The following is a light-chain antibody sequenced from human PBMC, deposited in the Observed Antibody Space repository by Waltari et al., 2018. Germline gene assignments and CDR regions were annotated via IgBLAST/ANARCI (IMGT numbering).Light chain of an antibody. Sequence: DIVMTQSPLSLPVTPGEPASISCRSSQSLLHTNGRNYLNWFLQKPGQSPQLLIYSGSVRASGVPDRFSGSGSGTEFTPQISRVEAEDVGVYYCMQTLHLPRTFGQGTKVEIK. CDR2: SGS. CDR3: MQTLHLPRT. CDR1: QSLLHTNGRNY. J-gene: IGKJ1*01. V-gene: IGKV2-28*01.